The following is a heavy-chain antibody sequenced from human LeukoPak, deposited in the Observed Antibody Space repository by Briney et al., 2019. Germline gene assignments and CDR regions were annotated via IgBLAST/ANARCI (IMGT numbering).Heavy chain of an antibody. CDR1: GFSFSNYW. V-gene: IGHV3-74*01. CDR3: ARDGVEFYNWFDP. J-gene: IGHJ5*02. Sequence: GGSLRLSCAASGFSFSNYWMHWVRQAPGKGLVWVSRINSDGSSTTYADSVKGRFTIPRDNAKNTLYLQMNSLRAEDTAVYYCARDGVEFYNWFDPWGQGTLVTVSS. D-gene: IGHD2-21*01. CDR2: INSDGSST.